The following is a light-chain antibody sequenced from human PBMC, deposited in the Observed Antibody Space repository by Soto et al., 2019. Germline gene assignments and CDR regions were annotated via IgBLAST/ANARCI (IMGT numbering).Light chain of an antibody. CDR3: QQYNNWPPVWT. Sequence: EIVMTQSPATLSVAPGESATLSCRVSQRVSSNLAWYQQKPGQAPRLIIYGASTRATGIPARFSCSGSGTEFTLTLSSRQSEDFAVYYCQQYNNWPPVWTFGQGTKVEIK. V-gene: IGKV3-15*01. CDR1: QRVSSN. J-gene: IGKJ1*01. CDR2: GAS.